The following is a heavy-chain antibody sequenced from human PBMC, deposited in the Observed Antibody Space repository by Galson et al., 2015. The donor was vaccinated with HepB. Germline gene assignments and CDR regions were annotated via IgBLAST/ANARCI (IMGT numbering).Heavy chain of an antibody. CDR2: ISSSSSTI. J-gene: IGHJ4*02. D-gene: IGHD4-23*01. CDR1: GFTFSSYS. Sequence: SLRLSCAASGFTFSSYSMNWVRQAPGKGLEWVSYISSSSSTIYYADSVKGRFTISRDNAKNSLYLQMNSLRDEDTAVYYCARDAPDYGGNSLDYWGQGTLVTVSS. CDR3: ARDAPDYGGNSLDY. V-gene: IGHV3-48*02.